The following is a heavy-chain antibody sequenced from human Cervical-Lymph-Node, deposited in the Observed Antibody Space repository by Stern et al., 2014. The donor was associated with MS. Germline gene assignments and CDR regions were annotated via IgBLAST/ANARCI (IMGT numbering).Heavy chain of an antibody. V-gene: IGHV4-4*02. CDR2: IYHSGST. CDR3: ARAYTSGSRWFDS. J-gene: IGHJ5*01. Sequence: VQLVESGPGLVKPSGTVSISCAVSGGSISSGNWWSWVRQPPGKGLEWIGEIYHSGSTNDNPSLKRRVTISVDKAKNHFSLKLRSVTAADTAVYYCARAYTSGSRWFDSWGQGTLVTVSS. CDR1: GGSISSGNW. D-gene: IGHD3-10*01.